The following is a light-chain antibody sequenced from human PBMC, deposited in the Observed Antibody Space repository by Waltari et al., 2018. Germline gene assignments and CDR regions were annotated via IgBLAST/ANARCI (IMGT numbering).Light chain of an antibody. CDR3: QQYGGSPPYT. CDR2: GAS. V-gene: IGKV3-20*01. Sequence: EIVLTPSPGTLSLSPGESATLSCRASQSLSGSYLAWYQQKPGQAPRLLIYGASSRATGIPDRFSGSGSGTDFTLTISRLEPEDFAVYYCQQYGGSPPYTFGQGSKLDIK. CDR1: QSLSGSY. J-gene: IGKJ2*01.